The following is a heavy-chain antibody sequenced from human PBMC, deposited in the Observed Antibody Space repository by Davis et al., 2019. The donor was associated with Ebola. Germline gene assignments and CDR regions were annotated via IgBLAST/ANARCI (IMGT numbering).Heavy chain of an antibody. J-gene: IGHJ4*02. D-gene: IGHD3-22*01. CDR2: ISWDERSS. CDR3: TAYDSTFRNY. V-gene: IGHV3-43D*03. CDR1: GFTFGDYA. Sequence: GESLKISCAASGFTFGDYAMHWVRQAPGKGLEWVSLISWDERSSAYTDSVRGRFSISRDNSRKFLYLQMNGLRAEDTALYYCTAYDSTFRNYWGQGTLVTVSS.